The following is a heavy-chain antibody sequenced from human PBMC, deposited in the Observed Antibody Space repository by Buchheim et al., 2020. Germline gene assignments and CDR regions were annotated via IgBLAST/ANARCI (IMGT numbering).Heavy chain of an antibody. CDR1: GFTFSSYG. CDR2: ISYDGSNK. J-gene: IGHJ4*02. D-gene: IGHD3-10*01. Sequence: QVQLVESGGGVVQPGRSLRLSCVASGFTFSSYGMHWVRQAPGKGLEWVAVISYDGSNKYYADSVKGRFTISRDNSKNTLYLQMNSLRAEDTAVYYCAVGGYYYGSGSYYGDGYWGQGTL. V-gene: IGHV3-30*03. CDR3: AVGGYYYGSGSYYGDGY.